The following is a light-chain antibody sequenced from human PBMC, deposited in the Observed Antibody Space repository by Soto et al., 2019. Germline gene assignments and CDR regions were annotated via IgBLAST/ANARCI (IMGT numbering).Light chain of an antibody. CDR2: NVS. Sequence: EFVFTQSPVTLSLSPVERASLSCRESKSVSSESLGWYQQKPGQAPRLLIYNVSRRDTGIPERFSGSGSGIDFTLTVSRLEPEDFAVYYCQQYGDSPETFGQGTKVDI. CDR1: KSVSSES. J-gene: IGKJ1*01. V-gene: IGKV3-20*01. CDR3: QQYGDSPET.